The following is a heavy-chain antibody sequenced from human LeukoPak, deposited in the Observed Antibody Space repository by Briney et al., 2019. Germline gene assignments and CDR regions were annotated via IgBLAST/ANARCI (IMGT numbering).Heavy chain of an antibody. CDR1: GGSISSDH. Sequence: PSETLSLTCTVSGGSISSDHWNWIRQPPGKGLEWIGSIYYSGSTYYSPSLKSRVTISVDTSKNQFSLRLSSVTAADTAVYYCATHPYSGYAFPSYWGQGTLVTVSS. J-gene: IGHJ4*02. CDR3: ATHPYSGYAFPSY. CDR2: IYYSGST. V-gene: IGHV4-39*01. D-gene: IGHD5-12*01.